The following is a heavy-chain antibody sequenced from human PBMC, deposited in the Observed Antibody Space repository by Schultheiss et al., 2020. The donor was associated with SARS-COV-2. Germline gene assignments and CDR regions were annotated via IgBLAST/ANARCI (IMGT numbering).Heavy chain of an antibody. CDR2: ISSSGSTI. V-gene: IGHV3-11*01. J-gene: IGHJ4*02. CDR1: GFTLSDYY. CDR3: ARDPYSSSSRKG. D-gene: IGHD6-6*01. Sequence: GGSLRLSCVGSGFTLSDYYMSWVRQAPGKGLEWVSYISSSGSTIHYADSVKGRFTVSRDNAKNSLYLQMNSLRVEDTAVYYCARDPYSSSSRKGWGQGTLVTVSS.